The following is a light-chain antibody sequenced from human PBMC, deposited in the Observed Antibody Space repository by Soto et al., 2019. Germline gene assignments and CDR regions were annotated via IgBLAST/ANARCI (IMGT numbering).Light chain of an antibody. Sequence: DIQMTQSPSTLSASVGDRVTITCRASQSISNWLAWYQQKPGKAPKLLIYKALNLQSGVPSRFSGSGSGTEFSLTISCLQPDDFATYYCQRYNDFPYVFGQGTKL. CDR2: KAL. CDR1: QSISNW. CDR3: QRYNDFPYV. V-gene: IGKV1-5*03. J-gene: IGKJ2*01.